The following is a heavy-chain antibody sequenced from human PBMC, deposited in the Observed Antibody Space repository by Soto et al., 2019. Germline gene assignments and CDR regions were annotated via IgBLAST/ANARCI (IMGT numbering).Heavy chain of an antibody. D-gene: IGHD6-25*01. J-gene: IGHJ4*02. CDR3: ARSREIIASAGSFDY. CDR1: GFTFRSHV. CDR2: ISTGGGST. Sequence: EVQLLESGGGLVQPGGSLRLSCAASGFTFRSHVMSWVRQAPGKGLEWVSGISTGGGSTDYADSVKGRFTISRDNSKNTPHLQMKSLRAEDTAVYYCARSREIIASAGSFDYWGQGTLVTVSS. V-gene: IGHV3-23*01.